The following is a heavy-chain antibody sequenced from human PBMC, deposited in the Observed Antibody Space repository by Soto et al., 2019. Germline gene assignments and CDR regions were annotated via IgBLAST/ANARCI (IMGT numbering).Heavy chain of an antibody. V-gene: IGHV2-5*02. CDR1: GFSLSTSAVG. J-gene: IGHJ6*02. CDR3: AHSRSPGGWDYYYGMDV. CDR2: IYWDDAK. Sequence: QITLKESGHTLVKPTQPLTLTCTFSGFSLSTSAVGVASNRQPPGKALEWLALIYWDDAKRYSPSLQSRLTITNDNTKTQVVLTMTYMDPVDTATYYCAHSRSPGGWDYYYGMDVWGQGTTVTVAS. D-gene: IGHD6-19*01.